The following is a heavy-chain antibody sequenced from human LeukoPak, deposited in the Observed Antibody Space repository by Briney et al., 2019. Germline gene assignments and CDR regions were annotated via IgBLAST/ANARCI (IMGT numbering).Heavy chain of an antibody. J-gene: IGHJ5*02. CDR1: GFTFSDYY. CDR3: ARDSTLGYCSSTSCQTNWFDH. D-gene: IGHD2-2*01. Sequence: GGSLRLSCAASGFTFSDYYMSWIRQAPGKGLEWVSYISSSGSTIYYADSVKGRFTISRDNAKNSLYLQMNSLRAEDTAVYYCARDSTLGYCSSTSCQTNWFDHWGQGTLVTVSS. CDR2: ISSSGSTI. V-gene: IGHV3-11*04.